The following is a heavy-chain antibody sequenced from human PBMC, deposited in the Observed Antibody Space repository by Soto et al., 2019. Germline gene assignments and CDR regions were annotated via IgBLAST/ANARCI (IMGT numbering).Heavy chain of an antibody. Sequence: SETLSLTCNVSGGSISSYYWSWIRQPPGKGLEWIGYIYYSGSTNYNPSLKSRVTISVDTSKNQFSLKLSSVTAADTAVYYCARSSTSANYFDYWGQGTLVTVSS. CDR3: ARSSTSANYFDY. D-gene: IGHD2-2*01. J-gene: IGHJ4*02. CDR1: GGSISSYY. CDR2: IYYSGST. V-gene: IGHV4-59*12.